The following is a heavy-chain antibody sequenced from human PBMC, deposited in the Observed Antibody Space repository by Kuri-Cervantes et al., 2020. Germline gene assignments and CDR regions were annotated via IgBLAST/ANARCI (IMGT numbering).Heavy chain of an antibody. V-gene: IGHV4-59*08. CDR1: GGSISSYY. CDR2: IYHTGST. Sequence: GSLRLSCTVSGGSISSYYWSWIRQPPGKGLEWIGNIYHTGSTYYNPSLKSRVTLSVDTTKEQFFLKLSSVTAADTAVYYCARQNQLVINAFEKWGQGSMVTVSS. D-gene: IGHD1-1*01. J-gene: IGHJ3*02. CDR3: ARQNQLVINAFEK.